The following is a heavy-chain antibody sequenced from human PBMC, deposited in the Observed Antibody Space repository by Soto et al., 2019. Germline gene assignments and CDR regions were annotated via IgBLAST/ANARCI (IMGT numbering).Heavy chain of an antibody. CDR2: IKPSGGDT. V-gene: IGHV1-46*03. D-gene: IGHD4-17*01. CDR3: ARDDYGVQYYYGMDV. Sequence: QEQLVQSGAEVKKPGASVKVSCKASGYTFTRFYMHWVRQAPGQGLEWMGIIKPSGGDTRYAQKFQGRVTMTRATSTSTVYMELNSLTSEDTAVYYCARDDYGVQYYYGMDVWGQGTTVTVSS. J-gene: IGHJ6*01. CDR1: GYTFTRFY.